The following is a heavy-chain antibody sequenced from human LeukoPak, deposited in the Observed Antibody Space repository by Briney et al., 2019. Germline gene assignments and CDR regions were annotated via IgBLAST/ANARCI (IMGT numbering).Heavy chain of an antibody. CDR1: IYIFSIYD. V-gene: IGHV3-30*18. CDR3: VKEDVGGWYSLDS. D-gene: IGHD6-19*01. J-gene: IGHJ4*02. CDR2: ILYDGSNK. Sequence: GRSLRLSCAAWIYIFSIYDMHWARQAPGKGLEWVALILYDGSNKYYADSVKGRFTISRDNSKNTLYLQMNSLRAEDTAVYYCVKEDVGGWYSLDSSGQGTLVIASS.